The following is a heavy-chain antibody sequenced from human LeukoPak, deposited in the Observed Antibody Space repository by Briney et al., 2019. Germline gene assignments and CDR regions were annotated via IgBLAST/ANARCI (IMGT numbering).Heavy chain of an antibody. Sequence: SETLSLTCTVSGGSISSYYWSWIRQPPGKGLEWIGYIYYSGSTNCNPSLKSRVTISVDTSKNQCSLKLSSVTPEAAGVYYCGRSMGELYTYYYYGMDVWGQGNTVTVSS. CDR3: GRSMGELYTYYYYGMDV. J-gene: IGHJ6*02. D-gene: IGHD2-2*02. V-gene: IGHV4-59*01. CDR1: GGSISSYY. CDR2: IYYSGST.